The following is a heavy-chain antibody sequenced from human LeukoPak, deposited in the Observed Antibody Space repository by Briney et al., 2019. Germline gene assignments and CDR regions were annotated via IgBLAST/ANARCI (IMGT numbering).Heavy chain of an antibody. CDR3: ARPQTSSSSTASLGY. D-gene: IGHD6-6*01. Sequence: PGGSLRLSCAASGFPFSNYFMSWIRQAPGKGLEWISYIGSSGYTIYYSDSVKGRFTITRDNAKNSLYLQMDSLRAEDTAIYYCARPQTSSSSTASLGYWGQGTLVTVPS. CDR2: IGSSGYTI. CDR1: GFPFSNYF. V-gene: IGHV3-11*01. J-gene: IGHJ4*02.